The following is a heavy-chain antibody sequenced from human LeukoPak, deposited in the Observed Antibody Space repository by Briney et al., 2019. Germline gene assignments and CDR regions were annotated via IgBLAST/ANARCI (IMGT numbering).Heavy chain of an antibody. V-gene: IGHV4-59*12. CDR2: IDYSGNT. CDR3: AGSIAARLDY. D-gene: IGHD6-6*01. Sequence: SEALSLTCTVSGGSISTYYYSWIRQPPGKGLEWIGYIDYSGNTQYNPSLQGRVTISVDTSRNQFSLQLGSVTAADTAVYYCAGSIAARLDYWGQGTLVTVSS. CDR1: GGSISTYY. J-gene: IGHJ4*02.